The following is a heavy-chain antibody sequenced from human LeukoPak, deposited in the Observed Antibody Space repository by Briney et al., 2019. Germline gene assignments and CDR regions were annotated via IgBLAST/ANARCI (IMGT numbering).Heavy chain of an antibody. CDR1: GFTVSINS. D-gene: IGHD3-22*01. Sequence: GGSLRLSCTVSGFTVSINSMSWVRQAPGKGLEWVAVISYDGSNKYYADSVKGRFTISRDNSKNTLYLQMNSLRAEDTAVYYCARDAYDSSGYQFDYWGQGTLVTVSS. CDR3: ARDAYDSSGYQFDY. J-gene: IGHJ4*02. V-gene: IGHV3-30*04. CDR2: ISYDGSNK.